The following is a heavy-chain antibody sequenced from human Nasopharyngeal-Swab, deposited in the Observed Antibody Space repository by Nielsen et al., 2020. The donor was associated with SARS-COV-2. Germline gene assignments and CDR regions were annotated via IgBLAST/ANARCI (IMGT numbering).Heavy chain of an antibody. CDR1: GFTFGDYA. V-gene: IGHV3-49*04. CDR2: IRSKAYGGTT. J-gene: IGHJ4*02. D-gene: IGHD2-8*01. CDR3: TRGMAGAGSFDY. Sequence: GESLKISCTASGFTFGDYAMSWVRQAPGKGLEWVGFIRSKAYGGTTEYAASVKGRFTISRDDSKSIAYLQMNSLKTEDTAVYCCTRGMAGAGSFDYWGQGTLVTVSS.